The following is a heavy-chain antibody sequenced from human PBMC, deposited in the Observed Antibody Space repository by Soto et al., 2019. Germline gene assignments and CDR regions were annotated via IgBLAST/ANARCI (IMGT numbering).Heavy chain of an antibody. V-gene: IGHV1-18*01. D-gene: IGHD6-6*01. CDR1: GYTFTNYG. J-gene: IGHJ4*01. CDR2: VSAYNGER. Sequence: QVQPVQSGAEVKKPGASVKVSCKASGYTFTNYGINWVRQAPGQGLEWLGWVSAYNGERRYAQRVQARVIMTTDTSTTTAYMELRSLRSDDTAVYYCSRGTSIPASGDYWGQGTLVTVSS. CDR3: SRGTSIPASGDY.